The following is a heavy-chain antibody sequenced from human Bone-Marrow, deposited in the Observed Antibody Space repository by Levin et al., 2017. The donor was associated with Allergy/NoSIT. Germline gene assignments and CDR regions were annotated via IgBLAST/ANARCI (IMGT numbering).Heavy chain of an antibody. V-gene: IGHV4-34*01. D-gene: IGHD4-17*01. CDR2: INHSGST. CDR3: ARGPVSGSGDYEGEAFDI. CDR1: GGSFSGYY. Sequence: SQTLSLTCAVYGGSFSGYYWSWNRQPPGKGLEWIGEINHSGSTNYNPSLKSRVTISVDTSKNQFSLKLSSVTAADTAVYYCARGPVSGSGDYEGEAFDIWGQGTMVTVSS. J-gene: IGHJ3*02.